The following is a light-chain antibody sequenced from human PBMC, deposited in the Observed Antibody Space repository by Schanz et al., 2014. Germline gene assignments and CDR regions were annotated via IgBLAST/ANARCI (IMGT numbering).Light chain of an antibody. V-gene: IGKV3-15*01. CDR2: GAS. J-gene: IGKJ2*01. CDR1: QSVSVN. CDR3: QQYNNWPRT. Sequence: EIVMTQSPATLSVSPGERATLSCRASQSVSVNLAWYQQKVGQAPRLLIYGASTRATGIPVRFSGSGSGTEFTLTISSLQSEDFAVYYCQQYNNWPRTFGQGTKLEI.